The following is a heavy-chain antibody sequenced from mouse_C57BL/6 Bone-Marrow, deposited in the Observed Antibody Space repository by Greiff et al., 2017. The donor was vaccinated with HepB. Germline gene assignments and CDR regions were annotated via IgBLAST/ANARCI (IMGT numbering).Heavy chain of an antibody. Sequence: EVKLMESGPGLVKPSQSLSLTCSVTGYSITSGYYWNWLRQFPGNKLEWMGYISYDGSNNYNPSLKNRISITRDTSKNQFFLKLNSVTTEDTATYYCARGRVYYDYGGFAYWGQGTLVTVSA. CDR3: ARGRVYYDYGGFAY. J-gene: IGHJ3*01. V-gene: IGHV3-6*01. D-gene: IGHD2-4*01. CDR1: GYSITSGYY. CDR2: ISYDGSN.